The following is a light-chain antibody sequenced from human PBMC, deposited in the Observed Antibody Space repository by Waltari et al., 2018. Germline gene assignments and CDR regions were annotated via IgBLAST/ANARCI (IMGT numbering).Light chain of an antibody. CDR3: HQYYSSPRT. Sequence: DIVLTQSPDSLAVSLGERATINCKSSQSLLYSSNNQNYLAWYQQKPGQPPKLFIYWASTRESGVPDRLNGSGSGTDFTLTISRLQAEDVAVYYCHQYYSSPRTFGQGTKLEIK. CDR2: WAS. J-gene: IGKJ2*01. CDR1: QSLLYSSNNQNY. V-gene: IGKV4-1*01.